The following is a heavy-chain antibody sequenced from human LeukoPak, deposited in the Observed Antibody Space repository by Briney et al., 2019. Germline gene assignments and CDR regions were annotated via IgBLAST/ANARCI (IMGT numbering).Heavy chain of an antibody. J-gene: IGHJ4*02. Sequence: SETLSLTCTVPGASISSYYWSWIRPRPGEGLEWIGYIFYSGSTNYNPSLKSRLTISVDTSKTQFSLKLSSVTAADTAVYYCVRPDSSGYNYVDWGQGTLVTVSS. CDR1: GASISSYY. CDR3: VRPDSSGYNYVD. CDR2: IFYSGST. V-gene: IGHV4-59*01. D-gene: IGHD3-22*01.